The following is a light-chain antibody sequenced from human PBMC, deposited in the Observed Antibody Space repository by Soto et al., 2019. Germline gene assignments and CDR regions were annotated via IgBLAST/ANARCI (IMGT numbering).Light chain of an antibody. CDR3: QQTYSTPWT. V-gene: IGKV1-39*01. Sequence: DIQMTQSPSSLSASVGDRVSITCRTSQTISNSLNWYQQKPGKAPKLLIYDTSNFQRGVPSRFSGSGSGTDFTLPISSLQPEDFATYHCQQTYSTPWTFGHGTDVAIK. CDR1: QTISNS. CDR2: DTS. J-gene: IGKJ1*01.